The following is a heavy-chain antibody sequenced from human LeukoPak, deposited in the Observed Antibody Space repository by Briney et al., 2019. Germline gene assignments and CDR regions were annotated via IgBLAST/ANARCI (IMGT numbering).Heavy chain of an antibody. CDR1: GFTFGNYA. D-gene: IGHD2-21*01. J-gene: IGHJ4*02. Sequence: GGSLRLSCAASGFTFGNYAMTWVRQAPGKGLEWVSTISASAGNTYYADSVKGRFTISRDNSKNTLFLQMNSLRSDDTAVYYCAKGLLSSNSYYFDCWGQGTLVTVSS. V-gene: IGHV3-23*01. CDR2: ISASAGNT. CDR3: AKGLLSSNSYYFDC.